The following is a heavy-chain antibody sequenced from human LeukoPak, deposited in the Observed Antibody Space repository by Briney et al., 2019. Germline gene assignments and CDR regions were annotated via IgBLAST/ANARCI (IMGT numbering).Heavy chain of an antibody. Sequence: ASVKVSCKASGYTFTSYYMHWVRQAPGQGLEWMGLINPTGDSTGYAQKFQGRVTMTRDMSTSTVYMELSSLRSEDTAVYYCARARTITIFPLRGQDNYYYYMDVWGKGTTVTVSS. CDR2: INPTGDST. V-gene: IGHV1-46*01. CDR1: GYTFTSYY. J-gene: IGHJ6*03. D-gene: IGHD3-9*01. CDR3: ARARTITIFPLRGQDNYYYYMDV.